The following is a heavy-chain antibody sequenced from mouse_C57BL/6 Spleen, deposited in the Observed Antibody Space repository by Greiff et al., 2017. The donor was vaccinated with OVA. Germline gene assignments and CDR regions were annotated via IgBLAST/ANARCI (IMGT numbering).Heavy chain of an antibody. CDR1: GFSLTSYG. D-gene: IGHD2-4*01. J-gene: IGHJ3*01. Sequence: VKLVESGPGLVAPSQSLSITCTVSGFSLTSYGVSWVRQPPGKGLEWLGVIWGDGSTNYHSALISRLSISKDNSKSQAFLKLNSLHNEDTAKFCWASKNYDGKDRAWFAYWGQETLVTVSA. CDR2: IWGDGST. CDR3: ASKNYDGKDRAWFAY. V-gene: IGHV2-3*01.